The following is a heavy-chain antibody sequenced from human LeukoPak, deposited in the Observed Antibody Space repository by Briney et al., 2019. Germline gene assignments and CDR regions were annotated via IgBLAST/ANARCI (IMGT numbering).Heavy chain of an antibody. D-gene: IGHD2-2*01. J-gene: IGHJ6*02. CDR1: GYTFTSYY. V-gene: IGHV1-46*01. CDR2: INPSGGST. Sequence: ASVKVSCTASGYTFTSYYMHWVRQAPGQGLEWMGIINPSGGSTSYAQKFQGRVTMTRDTSTSIVYMELSSLRSEEAAVYYCARDRCSSTSYYLDYYYGMDVWGQGTTVTVSS. CDR3: ARDRCSSTSYYLDYYYGMDV.